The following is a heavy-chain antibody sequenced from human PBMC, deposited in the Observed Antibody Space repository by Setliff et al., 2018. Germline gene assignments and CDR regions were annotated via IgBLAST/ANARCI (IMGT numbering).Heavy chain of an antibody. CDR2: INPIGGGA. CDR3: AKDLNRWFGEFAFDM. V-gene: IGHV1-2*02. J-gene: IGHJ3*02. D-gene: IGHD3-10*01. CDR1: GYTFAGYY. Sequence: ASVKVSCKPSGYTFAGYYMHWVRQTPGQGLEWMGRINPIGGGADYAQKFQGRVTMTRDASITTGYMVLNSLRSDDTAVYYCAKDLNRWFGEFAFDMWGQGTMVTVSS.